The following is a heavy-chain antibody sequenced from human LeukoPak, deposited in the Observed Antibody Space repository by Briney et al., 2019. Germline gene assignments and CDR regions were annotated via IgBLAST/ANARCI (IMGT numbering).Heavy chain of an antibody. CDR2: ISGSGNGGSI. V-gene: IGHV3-64D*06. D-gene: IGHD3-22*01. Sequence: GGSLRLSCSASGFVFSIYTMYWVRQAPGKGPEYVSTISGSGNGGSIYYADSVKGRFTISRDDSKSIVYLQMNGLRSEDTAVYYCVRSAFHAGSGNYYDYWGQGTLVTVSS. J-gene: IGHJ4*02. CDR3: VRSAFHAGSGNYYDY. CDR1: GFVFSIYT.